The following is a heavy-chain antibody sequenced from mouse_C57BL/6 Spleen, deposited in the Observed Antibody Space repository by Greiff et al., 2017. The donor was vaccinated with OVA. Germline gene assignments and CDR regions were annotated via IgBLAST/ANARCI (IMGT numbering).Heavy chain of an antibody. J-gene: IGHJ4*01. CDR3: ARLRGSSYDYAMDD. V-gene: IGHV1-55*01. CDR2: IYPGSGST. Sequence: QVQLQQSGAELVKPGASVKMSCKASGYPFTSYWITWVKQRPGPGLEWIGDIYPGSGSTNYNEKFKSKATLTVDTSSSTAYMQRSSLTSEDSAVYYCARLRGSSYDYAMDDWGQGTSVTVSS. CDR1: GYPFTSYW. D-gene: IGHD1-1*01.